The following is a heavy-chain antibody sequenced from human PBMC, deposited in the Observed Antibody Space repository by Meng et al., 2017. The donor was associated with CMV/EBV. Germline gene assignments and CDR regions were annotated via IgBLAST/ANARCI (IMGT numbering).Heavy chain of an antibody. CDR3: ARGLILSRSIAYCGGDCYYLVRHWFDP. J-gene: IGHJ5*02. CDR1: GFTFSSYS. D-gene: IGHD2-21*01. Sequence: GESLKISCAASGFTFSSYSMNWVRQAPGKGLEWVSSISSSSSYIYYADSVKGRFTISRDNAKNSLHLQMNSLRAEDTAVYYCARGLILSRSIAYCGGDCYYLVRHWFDPWGQGTLVTVSS. CDR2: ISSSSSYI. V-gene: IGHV3-21*01.